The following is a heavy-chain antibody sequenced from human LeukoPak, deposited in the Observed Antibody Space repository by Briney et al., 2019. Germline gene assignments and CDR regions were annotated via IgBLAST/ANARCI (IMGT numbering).Heavy chain of an antibody. CDR3: ARGGRYYEIYFEY. CDR2: ISSSSSYI. Sequence: PGGPLRLSCAASGFTFSSYSMNWVRQAPGKGLEWVSSISSSSSYIYYADSVKGRFTISRDNAKNSLYLQMNRLRAEDTAVYYCARGGRYYEIYFEYWGEGTLVTVSS. CDR1: GFTFSSYS. J-gene: IGHJ4*02. D-gene: IGHD1-26*01. V-gene: IGHV3-21*01.